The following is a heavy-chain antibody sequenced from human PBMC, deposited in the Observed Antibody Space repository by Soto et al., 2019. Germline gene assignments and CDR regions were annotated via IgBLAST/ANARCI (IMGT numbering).Heavy chain of an antibody. CDR2: IWYDGSNK. CDR1: GFTFSSYG. D-gene: IGHD6-13*01. V-gene: IGHV3-33*01. Sequence: QVQLVESGGGVVQPGRSLRLSCAASGFTFSSYGMHWVRQAPGKGLEWVAVIWYDGSNKYYADCVKGRFTISRDNSKNTLHLQMKRLRDEDMAVYYCARESWCIEGDGLLAPRYFQRWGQGTLVTVSS. J-gene: IGHJ1*01. CDR3: ARESWCIEGDGLLAPRYFQR.